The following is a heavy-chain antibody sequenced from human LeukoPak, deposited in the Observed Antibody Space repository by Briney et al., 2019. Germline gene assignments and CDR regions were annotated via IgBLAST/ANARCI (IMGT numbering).Heavy chain of an antibody. V-gene: IGHV1-18*01. Sequence: ASVKVSCKASGGTFSSYAISWVRQAPGQGLEWMGWISAYAQKFQGRVTMTTDTSTSTAYMELRSLRSDDTAVYYCARRFNYYDSSGYYEGFYFDYWGQGTLDTVSS. CDR3: ARRFNYYDSSGYYEGFYFDY. D-gene: IGHD3-22*01. CDR2: ISAY. CDR1: GGTFSSYA. J-gene: IGHJ4*02.